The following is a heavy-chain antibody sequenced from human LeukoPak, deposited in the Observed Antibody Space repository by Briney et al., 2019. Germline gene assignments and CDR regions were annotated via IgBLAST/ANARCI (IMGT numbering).Heavy chain of an antibody. V-gene: IGHV1-2*02. J-gene: IGHJ4*02. Sequence: GASVKVSCKTSGYTCTCYYMHWMRQAPGQGLEWMGWTNCNNGDTIYAQKFEGRVIVTRDTSISTAYMELSRLTYDDTAVYYCAGNGEIWGQGTLVTVSS. CDR3: AGNGEI. CDR2: TNCNNGDT. D-gene: IGHD1-1*01. CDR1: GYTCTCYY.